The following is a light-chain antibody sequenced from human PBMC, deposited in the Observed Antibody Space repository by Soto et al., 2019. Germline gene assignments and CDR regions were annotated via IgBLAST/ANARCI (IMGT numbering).Light chain of an antibody. J-gene: IGLJ2*01. CDR1: SSSIGSNT. Sequence: QSVLTQPPSASGTPGQRVALSCSGSSSSIGSNTVTWYQQLPGTAPKLLIYHDNQRPSGVPDRFSGSKSGTSASLAISGLQSEDEADYYCAAWDDSLDGVIFGAGTQLTVL. CDR3: AAWDDSLDGVI. V-gene: IGLV1-44*01. CDR2: HDN.